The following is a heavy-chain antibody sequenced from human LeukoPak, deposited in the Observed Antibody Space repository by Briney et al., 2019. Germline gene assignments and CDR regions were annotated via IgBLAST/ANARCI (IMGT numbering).Heavy chain of an antibody. CDR3: ARAGGYCGSTSCYSGYYYYFMDV. J-gene: IGHJ6*03. CDR2: INPKSGVT. D-gene: IGHD2-2*01. V-gene: IGHV1-2*02. Sequence: ASVKVSCKASGYTFTDYYLHWVRQAPGQGLEWMGWINPKSGVTDSKMKFQGRVTLTRDTSITTAYMELISLTSDDAAVYYCARAGGYCGSTSCYSGYYYYFMDVWGKGTTVTVSS. CDR1: GYTFTDYY.